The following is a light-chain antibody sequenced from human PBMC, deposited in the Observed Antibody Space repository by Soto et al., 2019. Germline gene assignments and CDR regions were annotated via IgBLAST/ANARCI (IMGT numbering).Light chain of an antibody. J-gene: IGLJ3*02. V-gene: IGLV2-14*01. CDR2: EVS. CDR3: SSYTSSSTWV. Sequence: QSALTQPASVYGSPGQSITISCTGTSSDVGGYNYVSWYQHHPGKAPKFMIYEVSNRPSGVSNRFSGSKSGNTASLTISGLQAEDEADYYCSSYTSSSTWVFGGGTKLTVL. CDR1: SSDVGGYNY.